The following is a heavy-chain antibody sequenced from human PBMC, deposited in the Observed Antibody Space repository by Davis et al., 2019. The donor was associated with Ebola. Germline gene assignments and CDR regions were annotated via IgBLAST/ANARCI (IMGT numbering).Heavy chain of an antibody. Sequence: ASVKVSCKASGYTFTNYGITWVRQAPGQGLEWMGWINPHNGNTNYAQNVQGRVTMTTDTSTSTAYMEVGSLRSDDTAVFYCARAQCPTTGDHWGQGTLVTVSS. J-gene: IGHJ4*02. CDR3: ARAQCPTTGDH. D-gene: IGHD1-1*01. CDR2: INPHNGNT. V-gene: IGHV1-18*04. CDR1: GYTFTNYG.